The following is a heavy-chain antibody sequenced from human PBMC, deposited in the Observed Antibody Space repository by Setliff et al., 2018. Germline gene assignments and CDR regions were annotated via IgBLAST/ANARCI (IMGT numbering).Heavy chain of an antibody. D-gene: IGHD1-1*01. CDR2: IYNSGYT. V-gene: IGHV4-39*01. Sequence: PSETLSLTCSVSGGPSTNTNNYWGWIRQPPGKGLEWIGGIYNSGYTHYKPSLKSRATISVDTSKSQFSLNLSNVTAADTAVYYCASGLEFDYWGPGSLVTVSS. CDR1: GGPSTNTNNY. CDR3: ASGLEFDY. J-gene: IGHJ4*01.